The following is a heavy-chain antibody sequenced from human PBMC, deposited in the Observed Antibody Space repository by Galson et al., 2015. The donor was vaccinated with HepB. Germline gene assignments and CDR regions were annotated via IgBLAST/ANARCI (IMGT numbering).Heavy chain of an antibody. CDR2: IYYSGST. J-gene: IGHJ5*02. CDR3: ARELGRYFDWFSEFDP. D-gene: IGHD3-9*01. Sequence: TLSLTCTVSGGSISSGDYYWSWIRQPPGKGLEWIGYIYYSGSTYYNPSLKSRVTISVDTSENQFSLMLSSVTAADTAVYYCARELGRYFDWFSEFDPWGQGTLVTVSS. CDR1: GGSISSGDYY. V-gene: IGHV4-30-4*01.